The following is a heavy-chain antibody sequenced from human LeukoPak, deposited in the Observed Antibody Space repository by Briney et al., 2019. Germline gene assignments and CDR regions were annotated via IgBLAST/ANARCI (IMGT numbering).Heavy chain of an antibody. CDR1: GYTFSSYD. CDR2: MNPNSDNA. V-gene: IGHV1-8*03. D-gene: IGHD6-13*01. Sequence: ASVKVSCKASGYTFSSYDIIWVRQTTGQGLEWMGWMNPNSDNAGYAHKFQGRLTITRDTSISTAYMELSSLRSEDTAVYYCATLGYSSSWAVNWFDPWGQGTLVTVSS. J-gene: IGHJ5*02. CDR3: ATLGYSSSWAVNWFDP.